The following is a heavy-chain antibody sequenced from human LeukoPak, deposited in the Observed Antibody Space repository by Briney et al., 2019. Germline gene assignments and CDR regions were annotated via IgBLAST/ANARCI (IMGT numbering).Heavy chain of an antibody. J-gene: IGHJ4*02. CDR3: ARGPLRFLGGIDY. Sequence: SVKVSCKASGGTFSSYAISWVRQAPGQGLEWMGGIIPIFGTANYAQNFQGRVTITADDSTSTAYMALSTLRSEDTAVYYCARGPLRFLGGIDYWGQGTLVTVSS. CDR2: IIPIFGTA. D-gene: IGHD3-3*01. CDR1: GGTFSSYA. V-gene: IGHV1-69*13.